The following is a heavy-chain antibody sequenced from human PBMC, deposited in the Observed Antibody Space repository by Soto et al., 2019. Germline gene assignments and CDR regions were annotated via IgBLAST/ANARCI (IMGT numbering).Heavy chain of an antibody. Sequence: GGSLRLSCAASGFTFSSYAMSWVRQAPGKGLEWVAVIWYDGSNKYYADSVKGRFTISRDNSKNTLYLQMNSLRAEDTAVYYCARDSSGYYYRVGAFDIWGQGTMVTVSS. CDR1: GFTFSSYA. CDR3: ARDSSGYYYRVGAFDI. CDR2: IWYDGSNK. V-gene: IGHV3-33*08. J-gene: IGHJ3*02. D-gene: IGHD3-22*01.